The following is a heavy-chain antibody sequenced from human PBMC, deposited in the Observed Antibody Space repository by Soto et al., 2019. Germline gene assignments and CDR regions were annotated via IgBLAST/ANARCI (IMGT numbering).Heavy chain of an antibody. V-gene: IGHV1-69*02. Sequence: QVQLVQSGAEVRKPGSSVKVSCKASGGTFSSYTISWVRQAPGQGLEWMGRIIPILGIANYARKFQGRVTITADKSTSTAYMELSSLRSEDTAVYYCASYSSGWYAGGYWGQGTLVTVSS. CDR2: IIPILGIA. J-gene: IGHJ4*02. CDR1: GGTFSSYT. D-gene: IGHD6-19*01. CDR3: ASYSSGWYAGGY.